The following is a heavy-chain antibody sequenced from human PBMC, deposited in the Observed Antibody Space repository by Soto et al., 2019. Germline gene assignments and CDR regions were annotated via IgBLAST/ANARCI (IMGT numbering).Heavy chain of an antibody. CDR3: ARDSTYDYVWGSYRSSNGYHAFDI. J-gene: IGHJ3*02. V-gene: IGHV3-21*01. D-gene: IGHD3-16*02. Sequence: PGGSLRLSCAASGFTFSSYSMNWVRQAPGKGLEWVSSISSSSYIYYADSVKGRFTISRDNAKNSLYLQMNSLRAEDTAVYYCARDSTYDYVWGSYRSSNGYHAFDIWGQGTMVTVSS. CDR1: GFTFSSYS. CDR2: ISSSSYI.